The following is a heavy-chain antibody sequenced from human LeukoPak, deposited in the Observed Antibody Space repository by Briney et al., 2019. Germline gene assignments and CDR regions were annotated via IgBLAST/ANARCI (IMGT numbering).Heavy chain of an antibody. Sequence: RASVKVSCKASGYTFTSNYMHWVRQAPGQGLEWMGIINPSGGSTTYAQKFQGRVTMTRDRSTSTVYMELSSLRSEDTAVYYCAREGKYCSSTSCLGWFDPWGQGTLVTVSS. V-gene: IGHV1-46*01. J-gene: IGHJ5*02. D-gene: IGHD2-2*01. CDR3: AREGKYCSSTSCLGWFDP. CDR1: GYTFTSNY. CDR2: INPSGGST.